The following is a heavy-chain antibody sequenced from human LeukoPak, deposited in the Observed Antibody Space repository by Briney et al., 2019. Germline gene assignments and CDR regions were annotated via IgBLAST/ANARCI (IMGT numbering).Heavy chain of an antibody. V-gene: IGHV3-30-3*01. D-gene: IGHD2/OR15-2a*01. CDR1: GFTFSSHA. Sequence: GGSLRLSCAASGFTFSSHAFHWVRQAPGKGLEWVARISYDGSNIYYADPVKGRFTISRDNAKNSLYLQMNNLRAEDTAVYYCTRPDSRYFYGMDVWGQGTTVTVSS. CDR2: ISYDGSNI. CDR3: TRPDSRYFYGMDV. J-gene: IGHJ6*02.